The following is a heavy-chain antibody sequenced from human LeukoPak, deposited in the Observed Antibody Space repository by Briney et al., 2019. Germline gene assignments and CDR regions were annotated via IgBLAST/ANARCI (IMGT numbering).Heavy chain of an antibody. CDR2: IYYSGST. Sequence: SETLSLTCTVSGGSISSGSYYWAWIRQHPGKGLEWIGYIYYSGSTYYNPSLKSRVTVSEDTSKNQFSLKLTSVTAADTAVYYCARRAPSAGYFDLWGRGILVSVSS. J-gene: IGHJ2*01. CDR3: ARRAPSAGYFDL. CDR1: GGSISSGSYY. V-gene: IGHV4-31*03.